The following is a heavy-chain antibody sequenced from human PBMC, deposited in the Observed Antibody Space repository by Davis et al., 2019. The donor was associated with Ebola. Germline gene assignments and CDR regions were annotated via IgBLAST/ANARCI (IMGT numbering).Heavy chain of an antibody. V-gene: IGHV3-33*06. CDR1: GFTFSSYG. Sequence: PGGSLRLSCAASGFTFSSYGMHWVRQAPGKGLEWVAVIWYDGSNKYYADSVKGRFTISRDNSKNTLYLQMNSLRAEDTAVYYCAKMGKWEPHDAFDIWGQGTMVTVSS. CDR2: IWYDGSNK. D-gene: IGHD1-26*01. CDR3: AKMGKWEPHDAFDI. J-gene: IGHJ3*02.